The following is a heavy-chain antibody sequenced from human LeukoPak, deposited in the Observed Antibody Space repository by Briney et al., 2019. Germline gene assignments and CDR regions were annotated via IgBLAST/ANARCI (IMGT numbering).Heavy chain of an antibody. J-gene: IGHJ3*02. Sequence: GGSLRLSCAASGFTFSNAWMSWVRQAPGKGLEWVGRIKSKTDGGTTDYAAPVKGRFTISRDNSKNTLYLQMNSLRAEDTAVYYCARYFDWLSTPDAFDIWGQGTMVTVSS. CDR2: IKSKTDGGTT. CDR1: GFTFSNAW. D-gene: IGHD3-9*01. CDR3: ARYFDWLSTPDAFDI. V-gene: IGHV3-15*01.